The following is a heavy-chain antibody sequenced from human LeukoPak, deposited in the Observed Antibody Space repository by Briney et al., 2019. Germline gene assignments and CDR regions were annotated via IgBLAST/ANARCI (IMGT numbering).Heavy chain of an antibody. D-gene: IGHD1-26*01. CDR2: INSYSGNK. CDR1: GYNYKTYG. V-gene: IGHV1-18*01. Sequence: ASVKVSCKASGYNYKTYGLSWVRQPPGQGLEWMGWINSYSGNKAYKYSVQGGLTLATETSTPNPSMELRSLRSDDTAPYYSGVGEWSSTGCYPRRDYWGQGTLVTVSS. CDR3: GVGEWSSTGCYPRRDY. J-gene: IGHJ4*02.